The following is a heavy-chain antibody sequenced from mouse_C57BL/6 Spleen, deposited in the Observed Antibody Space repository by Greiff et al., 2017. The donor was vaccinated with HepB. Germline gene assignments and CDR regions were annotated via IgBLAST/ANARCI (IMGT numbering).Heavy chain of an antibody. CDR2: INPYNGDT. Sequence: ESGPELVKPGDSVKISCKASGYSFTGYFMNWVMQSHGKSLEWIGRINPYNGDTFYNQKFKGKATLTVDKSSSTAHMELRSLTSEDSAVYYCARPAYYSNYLAYWGQGTLVTVSA. D-gene: IGHD2-5*01. J-gene: IGHJ3*01. CDR1: GYSFTGYF. V-gene: IGHV1-20*01. CDR3: ARPAYYSNYLAY.